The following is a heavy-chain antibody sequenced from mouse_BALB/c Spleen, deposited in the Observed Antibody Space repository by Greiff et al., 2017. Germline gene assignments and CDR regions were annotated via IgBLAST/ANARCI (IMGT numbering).Heavy chain of an antibody. CDR3: TRDPYGNYPNY. Sequence: EVKVVESGGGLVKPGGSLKLSCAASGFTFSSYTMSWVRQTPEKRLEWVATISSGGSYTYYPDSVKGRFTISRDNAKNTLYLQMSSLKSEDTAMYYCTRDPYGNYPNYWGQGTTLTVSS. CDR2: ISSGGSYT. CDR1: GFTFSSYT. J-gene: IGHJ2*01. D-gene: IGHD2-1*01. V-gene: IGHV5-6-4*01.